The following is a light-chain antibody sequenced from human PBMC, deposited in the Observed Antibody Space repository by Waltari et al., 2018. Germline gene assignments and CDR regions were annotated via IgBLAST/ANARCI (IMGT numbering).Light chain of an antibody. CDR2: GAS. Sequence: DIQMTQSPSSLSASVGDRVTITCRTSQTISNNLNWYQQKPGEAPKLLIYGASNLQSGVSSSFSGSGSGTDFTLTISSLQPEDFATYYCQHTLAFVPGTKVDIK. CDR3: QHTLA. V-gene: IGKV1-39*01. CDR1: QTISNN. J-gene: IGKJ3*01.